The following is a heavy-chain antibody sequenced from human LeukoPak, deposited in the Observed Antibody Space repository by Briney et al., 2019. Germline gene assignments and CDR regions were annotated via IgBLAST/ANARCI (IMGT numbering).Heavy chain of an antibody. CDR1: GYTFTSYY. CDR3: ARGSSHVLRYLDWLLLFDY. Sequence: GASVKVSCKASGYTFTSYYMHWVRQAPGQGLEWMGIINPSGGSTSYAQKFQGRVTMTRDTSTSTVYMELSSLRSEDTAVYYCARGSSHVLRYLDWLLLFDYWGQGTLVTVSS. D-gene: IGHD3-9*01. J-gene: IGHJ4*02. CDR2: INPSGGST. V-gene: IGHV1-46*01.